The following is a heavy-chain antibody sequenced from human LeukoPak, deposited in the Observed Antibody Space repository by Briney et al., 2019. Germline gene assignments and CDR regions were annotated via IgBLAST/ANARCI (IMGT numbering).Heavy chain of an antibody. CDR1: GFTFSSYA. D-gene: IGHD3-16*01. J-gene: IGHJ4*02. V-gene: IGHV1-69*05. CDR3: ATDRDTMFTVITSLDY. Sequence: GASVKVSCKASGFTFSSYAVTWVRQAPGQGLEWIGGKIPIFNTSVYAQKFQGRVTITTDESTTTGYMELSSLTSDDTAVYYCATDRDTMFTVITSLDYWGQGTLVTVSS. CDR2: KIPIFNTS.